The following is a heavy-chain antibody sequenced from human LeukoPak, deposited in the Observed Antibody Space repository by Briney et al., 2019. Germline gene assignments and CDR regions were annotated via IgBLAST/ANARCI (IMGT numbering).Heavy chain of an antibody. CDR1: GGSISSSRYY. V-gene: IGHV4-39*01. CDR2: IYYSGST. Sequence: PAETLSLTCTVSGGSISSSRYYWGWIRQPPGKGLEWIGSIYYSGSTYYNPSLKSRVTISVDTSKNQFSLKLSSGTAADTAVYYCARVYTNPLYYYYYMDVWGKGTTVTVSS. CDR3: ARVYTNPLYYYYYMDV. J-gene: IGHJ6*03. D-gene: IGHD3-16*01.